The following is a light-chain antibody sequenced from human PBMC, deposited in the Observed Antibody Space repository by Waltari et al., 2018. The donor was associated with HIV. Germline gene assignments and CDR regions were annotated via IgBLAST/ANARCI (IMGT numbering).Light chain of an antibody. CDR2: AAS. V-gene: IGKV1-39*01. CDR3: QQSYSTPYT. CDR1: QSISSY. J-gene: IGKJ2*01. Sequence: DIQMTQSPSSLSASVGDRVTITRRASQSISSYLNWYQQKPGNAPKLLIYAASSLQSGVPSRFSGSGSGTDFTLTISSLQPEDFATYYCQQSYSTPYTFGQGTKLEIK.